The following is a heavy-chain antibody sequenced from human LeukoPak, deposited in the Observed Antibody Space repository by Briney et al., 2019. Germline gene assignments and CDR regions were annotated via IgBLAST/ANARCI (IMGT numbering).Heavy chain of an antibody. CDR3: ARRLTQYDCFDP. CDR2: INHRGST. CDR1: GGSFSGYY. D-gene: IGHD2-2*01. Sequence: SETLSLTCAVYGGSFSGYYWSWIRQPPGKGLEWIGEINHRGSTNYNPSLKSRVTISVDTSKNQFSLKLSSVTPEDTAVYYCARRLTQYDCFDPWGQGILVTVSS. V-gene: IGHV4-34*01. J-gene: IGHJ5*02.